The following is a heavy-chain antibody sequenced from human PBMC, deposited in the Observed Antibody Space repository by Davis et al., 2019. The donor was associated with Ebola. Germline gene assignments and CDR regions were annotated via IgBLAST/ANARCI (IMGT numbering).Heavy chain of an antibody. CDR1: GFNFRTYS. V-gene: IGHV3-48*02. CDR2: INHDSTAI. D-gene: IGHD1-26*01. CDR3: VREAGGGSYADV. Sequence: GESLKISCAASGFNFRTYSMNWVRQAPGKGLEWISHINHDSTAIYYADSVRGRFTISRDNAKNSLYLQMNSLRDEDTAVYYCVREAGGGSYADVWGKGTTVTVSS. J-gene: IGHJ6*04.